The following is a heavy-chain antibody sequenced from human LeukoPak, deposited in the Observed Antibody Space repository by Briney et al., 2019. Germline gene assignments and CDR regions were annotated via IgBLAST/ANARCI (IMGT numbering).Heavy chain of an antibody. CDR2: IYTSGST. CDR1: GGSISSGSYY. J-gene: IGHJ3*02. CDR3: ARWVPGIATPSDAFDI. Sequence: PSQTLSLTCTVSGGSISSGSYYWSWIRQPAGKGLEWIGRIYTSGSTNYNPSLKSRLTISVDTSKNQFSLKLSSVTAADTAVYYCARWVPGIATPSDAFDIWGQGTMVTVSS. D-gene: IGHD5-24*01. V-gene: IGHV4-61*02.